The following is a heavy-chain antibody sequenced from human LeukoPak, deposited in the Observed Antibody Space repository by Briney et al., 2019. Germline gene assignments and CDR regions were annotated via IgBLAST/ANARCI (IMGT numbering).Heavy chain of an antibody. CDR2: IYYSGST. D-gene: IGHD2-2*01. CDR3: ARLPACCSSTSCAIDS. Sequence: PSETLSLTCPLSDAPISTSSYYWAWIRQPPGKGLEWIGNIYYSGSTYYNPSLKSRVTISVDTSMNQFSLKLTSVTAADTAVYYCARLPACCSSTSCAIDSWGQGTLVAVSS. J-gene: IGHJ4*02. V-gene: IGHV4-39*01. CDR1: DAPISTSSYY.